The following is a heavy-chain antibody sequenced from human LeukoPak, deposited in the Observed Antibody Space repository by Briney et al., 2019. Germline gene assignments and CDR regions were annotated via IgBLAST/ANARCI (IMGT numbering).Heavy chain of an antibody. CDR3: ARVQGSSGPGIFEY. Sequence: GGFLSLCCAASGFTFSNYWMSWVRQAPGKGLEWVANIKQDGSENFYVDSVKGRLTISRDNGKNSLYLQMNSLRVEDTAVYYCARVQGSSGPGIFEYWGQGTLVTVSS. J-gene: IGHJ4*02. D-gene: IGHD6-19*01. CDR2: IKQDGSEN. V-gene: IGHV3-7*01. CDR1: GFTFSNYW.